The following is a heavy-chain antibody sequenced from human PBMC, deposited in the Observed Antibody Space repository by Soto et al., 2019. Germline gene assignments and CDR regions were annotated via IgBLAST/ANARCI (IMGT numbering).Heavy chain of an antibody. Sequence: LSLTCAVSGGSISSSNWWSWVRQPPGKGLEWIGEIHHSGSTNYDPSLKSRVTISVDKSKNQFSLKLSSVTAADTAVYYCARDSGGLYGVDVWGQGTTVTVSS. V-gene: IGHV4-4*02. CDR2: IHHSGST. D-gene: IGHD3-10*01. CDR1: GGSISSSNW. CDR3: ARDSGGLYGVDV. J-gene: IGHJ6*02.